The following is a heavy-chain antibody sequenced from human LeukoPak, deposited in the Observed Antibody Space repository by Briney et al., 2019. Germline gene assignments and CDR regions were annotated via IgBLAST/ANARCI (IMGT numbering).Heavy chain of an antibody. CDR2: ISSSSSYI. J-gene: IGHJ6*02. V-gene: IGHV3-21*01. D-gene: IGHD4-17*01. Sequence: GGSLRLSCAASGFTFSSYSMNWVRQAPGKGLEWVSSISSSSSYIYYADSVKGRFTISRDNAKNSLYLQMNSLRAEDTAVYYCAAGVYGDYAYGMDVRGQGTTVTVSS. CDR1: GFTFSSYS. CDR3: AAGVYGDYAYGMDV.